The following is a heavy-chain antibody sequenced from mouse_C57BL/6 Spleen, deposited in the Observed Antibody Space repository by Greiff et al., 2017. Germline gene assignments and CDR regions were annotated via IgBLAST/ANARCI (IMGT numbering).Heavy chain of an antibody. D-gene: IGHD2-3*01. J-gene: IGHJ2*01. CDR1: GYTFTSYW. V-gene: IGHV1-59*01. Sequence: VQLQQPGAELVRPGTSVKFSCKASGYTFTSYWMHWVKQRPGQGLEWIGEIDPSDSYTNYNQKFKGKATLTVDTSSSTAYMQLRSLTSEDSAVYYCAQDGSASDYWGQGTTLTVSS. CDR2: IDPSDSYT. CDR3: AQDGSASDY.